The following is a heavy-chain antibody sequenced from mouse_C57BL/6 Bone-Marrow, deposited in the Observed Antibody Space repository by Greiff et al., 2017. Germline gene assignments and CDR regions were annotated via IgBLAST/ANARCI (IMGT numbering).Heavy chain of an antibody. Sequence: QVQLQQPGAELVKPGASVKLSCKASGYTFTSYWMHWVKQRPGQGLEWIGMIHPNSGSTNYNEKFKSKATLTVDKSSSTAYMQLSSLTSEASAVYYCARRAYDGYLYYFDYWGQGTTLTVSS. D-gene: IGHD2-3*01. CDR2: IHPNSGST. V-gene: IGHV1-64*01. CDR1: GYTFTSYW. J-gene: IGHJ2*01. CDR3: ARRAYDGYLYYFDY.